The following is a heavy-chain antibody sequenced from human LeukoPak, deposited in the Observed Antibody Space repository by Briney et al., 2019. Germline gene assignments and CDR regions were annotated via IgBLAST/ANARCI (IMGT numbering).Heavy chain of an antibody. CDR3: AKKGRYYDSSGDYSLDY. Sequence: GGSLRLSCAASGFTVSSNYMSWVRQAPGKGLEWVSVIYSGGSTYYADSVKGRFTISRDNSKNTLYLQMNSLRAEDTAVYYCAKKGRYYDSSGDYSLDYWGQGTLVTVSS. J-gene: IGHJ4*02. CDR2: IYSGGST. CDR1: GFTVSSNY. D-gene: IGHD3-22*01. V-gene: IGHV3-53*01.